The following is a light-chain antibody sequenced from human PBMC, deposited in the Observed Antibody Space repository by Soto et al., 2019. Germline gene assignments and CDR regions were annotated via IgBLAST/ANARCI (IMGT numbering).Light chain of an antibody. Sequence: DIHMTQSPSTLSSSLGDRVTITCRASQSIRDWFAWYQQKPGKAPKLLIYKASTLKSGVPSRFSGSGSGTEFTLTISSLQSDDFGVYYCHQYNTWPPSFTFRPGTKVDI. CDR2: KAS. V-gene: IGKV1-5*03. CDR1: QSIRDW. CDR3: HQYNTWPPSFT. J-gene: IGKJ3*01.